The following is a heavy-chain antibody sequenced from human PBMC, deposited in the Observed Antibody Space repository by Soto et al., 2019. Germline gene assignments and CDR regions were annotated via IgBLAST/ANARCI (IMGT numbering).Heavy chain of an antibody. Sequence: PSEALSLTCTVSGGSISRYYWSWIRQPPGKGLEWIGYIYYSGSTNYNPSLKSRVTISVDTSKNQFSLKLSSVTAADTAVYYCARHVPSDVVGATIPSAFDIWGQGTMVT. D-gene: IGHD1-26*01. CDR1: GGSISRYY. CDR3: ARHVPSDVVGATIPSAFDI. V-gene: IGHV4-59*08. CDR2: IYYSGST. J-gene: IGHJ3*02.